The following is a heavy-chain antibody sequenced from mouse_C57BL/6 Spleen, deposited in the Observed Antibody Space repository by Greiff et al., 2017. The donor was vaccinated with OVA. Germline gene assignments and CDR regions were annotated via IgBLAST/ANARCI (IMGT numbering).Heavy chain of an antibody. Sequence: EVHLVESGGGLVKPGGSLKLSCAASGFTFSSYAMSWVRQTPEKRLEWVATISDGGSYTYYPDNVKGRFTISRDNAKNNLYLQMSHLKSEDTAMYYCASPLTGTGSMDYWGQGTSVTVSS. CDR3: ASPLTGTGSMDY. J-gene: IGHJ4*01. D-gene: IGHD4-1*01. V-gene: IGHV5-4*01. CDR1: GFTFSSYA. CDR2: ISDGGSYT.